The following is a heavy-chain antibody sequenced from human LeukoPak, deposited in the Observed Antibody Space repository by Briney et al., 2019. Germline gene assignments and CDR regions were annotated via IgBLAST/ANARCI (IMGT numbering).Heavy chain of an antibody. CDR3: ASTSDNVWGSYRRDPYYFDY. D-gene: IGHD3-16*02. CDR1: GGSISSGGYY. V-gene: IGHV4-61*08. J-gene: IGHJ4*02. Sequence: SQTLSLTCTVSGGSISSGGYYWSWIRQPPGKGLEWIGYIYYTGSTNYNPSLKSRVTISVDTSKKQFSLNLSSVTAADTAVYYCASTSDNVWGSYRRDPYYFDYWGQGTLVTVSS. CDR2: IYYTGST.